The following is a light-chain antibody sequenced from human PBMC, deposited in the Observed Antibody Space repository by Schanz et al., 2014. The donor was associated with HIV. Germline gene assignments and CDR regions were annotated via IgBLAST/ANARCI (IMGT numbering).Light chain of an antibody. CDR3: AVWDDSLSGWV. CDR2: ANN. Sequence: QSGLTQPPSASGTPGQRVTISCSGSTSNIGSNHANWAHQPPGTAPRLLIQANNQRPSGVPDRFSGSGSGTSASLAITGLRSEDEADYYCAVWDDSLSGWVFGGGTKLTVL. CDR1: TSNIGSNH. J-gene: IGLJ3*02. V-gene: IGLV1-47*02.